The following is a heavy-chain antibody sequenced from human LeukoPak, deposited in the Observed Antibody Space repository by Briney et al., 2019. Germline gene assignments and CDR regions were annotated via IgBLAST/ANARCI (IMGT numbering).Heavy chain of an antibody. J-gene: IGHJ5*01. Sequence: GGSLRLSCAASGFTFTSSAMSWVRQVPGKGLEWVSTIRRSGSNTYYADSVKGRFTVSRDNSKNTLYLHMDSLRVEDTAMYYCAKDALIWFGELSGNWFESWGQGTLVTVSS. CDR3: AKDALIWFGELSGNWFES. D-gene: IGHD3-10*01. V-gene: IGHV3-23*01. CDR2: IRRSGSNT. CDR1: GFTFTSSA.